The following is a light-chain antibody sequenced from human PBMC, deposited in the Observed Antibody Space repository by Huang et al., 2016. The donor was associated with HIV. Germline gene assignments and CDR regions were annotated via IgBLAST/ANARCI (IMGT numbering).Light chain of an antibody. CDR2: DAS. J-gene: IGKJ2*01. CDR1: QSVSSY. Sequence: EIVLTQSPATLSLSPGERATLSCRASQSVSSYLAWYQQKPGQAPRLLISDASNRAPGIPARCSGSGSGTDFTLTISSLEPEDFAVYYCQQRSNWPPRYTFGQGTKLEIK. CDR3: QQRSNWPPRYT. V-gene: IGKV3-11*01.